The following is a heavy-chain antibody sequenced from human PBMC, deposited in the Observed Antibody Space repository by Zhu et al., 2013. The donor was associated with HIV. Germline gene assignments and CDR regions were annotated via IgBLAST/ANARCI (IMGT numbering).Heavy chain of an antibody. CDR1: GYTLAQLS. V-gene: IGHV1-24*01. CDR3: ATDGLVRGLYGGFDY. J-gene: IGHJ4*02. D-gene: IGHD3-10*01. Sequence: VQMVQSGAEVKKPGASVKVSCKVSGYTLAQLSVHWVRQGPGKGLEWMGGFDSDDRQIIYAQKFQDRVMMTEDRSTDTVYMELSSLRFDDTAMYFCATDGLVRGLYGGFDYWGQGTLVTVSS. CDR2: FDSDDRQI.